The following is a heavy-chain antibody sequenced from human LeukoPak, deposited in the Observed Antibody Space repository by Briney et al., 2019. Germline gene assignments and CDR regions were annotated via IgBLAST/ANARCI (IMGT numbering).Heavy chain of an antibody. CDR1: GYTFTGYY. CDR2: INPNSGGT. J-gene: IGHJ4*02. Sequence: GASVKVSCKASGYTFTGYYMHWVRQAPGQGLEWMGWINPNSGGTNYAQKFQGRVNMTRDTSIGTAYMELSRLRSDDTAVYYCARGSDDFWSGYSPSYWGQGTLVTVSS. D-gene: IGHD3-3*01. V-gene: IGHV1-2*02. CDR3: ARGSDDFWSGYSPSY.